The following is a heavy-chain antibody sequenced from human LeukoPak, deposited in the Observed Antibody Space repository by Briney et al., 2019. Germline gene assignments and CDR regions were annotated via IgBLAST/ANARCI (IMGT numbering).Heavy chain of an antibody. CDR2: INHRGSP. D-gene: IGHD2-2*01. Sequence: SETLSLTCAVYSDSFIGYYWSWIRQPPGKGLEWIGEINHRGSPNYNPSLKSRVAISVDTSKNQFSLKLSSVTAADTAVYYCARGGSTFDYWGQGTLVTVSS. V-gene: IGHV4-34*01. CDR1: SDSFIGYY. J-gene: IGHJ4*02. CDR3: ARGGSTFDY.